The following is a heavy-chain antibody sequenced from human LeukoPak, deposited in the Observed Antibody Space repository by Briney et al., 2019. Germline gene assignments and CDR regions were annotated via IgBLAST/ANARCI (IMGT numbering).Heavy chain of an antibody. CDR1: GGSFSGYY. J-gene: IGHJ4*02. CDR2: INHSGST. CDR3: ASSGTTGTNLDY. Sequence: SETLSLTCAVYGGSFSGYYWSWIRQPPGKGLEWIGEINHSGSTNYNPSLKSRVTISVDTSKNQFSLKLSSVTAADTAVYYCASSGTTGTNLDYWDQGTLVTVSS. D-gene: IGHD1-1*01. V-gene: IGHV4-34*01.